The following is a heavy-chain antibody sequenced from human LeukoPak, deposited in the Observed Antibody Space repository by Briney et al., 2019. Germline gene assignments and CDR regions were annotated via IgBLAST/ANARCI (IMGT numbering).Heavy chain of an antibody. J-gene: IGHJ4*02. D-gene: IGHD3-3*01. CDR2: ISAYNGNT. CDR3: ARGPVTIFGVVTIDY. V-gene: IGHV1-18*01. CDR1: GYTFTSYG. Sequence: GASVKVSCKASGYTFTSYGISWVRQAPGQGLEWMGWISAYNGNTNYAQKLQGRVTMTTDTSTSTAYMELRSLRSDDTAVYYCARGPVTIFGVVTIDYWGQGTLVTVPS.